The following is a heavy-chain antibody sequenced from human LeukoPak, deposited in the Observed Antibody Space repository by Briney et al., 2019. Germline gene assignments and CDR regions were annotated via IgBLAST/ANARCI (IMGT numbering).Heavy chain of an antibody. J-gene: IGHJ4*02. Sequence: SETLSLTCTVSGFSISSGCYYWSWIRQHPGKGLEWIGYIYYSGSTYYNPSLKSRVTISVDTSKNQFSLKLSSVTAADKAVYNRASAYRPPYGSGSFPIFHYWGQGTLVTVSS. D-gene: IGHD3-10*01. CDR1: GFSISSGCYY. CDR2: IYYSGST. CDR3: ASAYRPPYGSGSFPIFHY. V-gene: IGHV4-31*03.